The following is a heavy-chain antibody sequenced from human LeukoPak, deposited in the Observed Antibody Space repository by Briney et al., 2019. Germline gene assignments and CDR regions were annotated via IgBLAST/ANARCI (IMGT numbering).Heavy chain of an antibody. CDR2: LSYDGSGR. J-gene: IGHJ6*02. Sequence: GGSLRLSCAASGFTFSSYAMHWVRQAPGKGLEWVAVLSYDGSGRYFADSVQGRFTISRDNSKNTLYLQMNSLRAEDTAVYYCAKKGSDGMEVWGQGTTVAVSS. D-gene: IGHD1-26*01. CDR3: AKKGSDGMEV. CDR1: GFTFSSYA. V-gene: IGHV3-30*18.